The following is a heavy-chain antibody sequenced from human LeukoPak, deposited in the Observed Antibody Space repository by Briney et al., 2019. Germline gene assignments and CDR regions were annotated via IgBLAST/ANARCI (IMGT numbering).Heavy chain of an antibody. CDR3: ARREFTPAGPGNYHYYYLDV. V-gene: IGHV1-2*02. CDR2: INPNSGGT. Sequence: GASVKASCKASGYTFIDNYLHWVRQAPGQGLDWMGWINPNSGGTNFAQKFQGRVTMTRDTSISAAYMELDRLTSGDTAIYYCARREFTPAGPGNYHYYYLDVWGKGTMLTVSS. CDR1: GYTFIDNY. J-gene: IGHJ6*03. D-gene: IGHD6-13*01.